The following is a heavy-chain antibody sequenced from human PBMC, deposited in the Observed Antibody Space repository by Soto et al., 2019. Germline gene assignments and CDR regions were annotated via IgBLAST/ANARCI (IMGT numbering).Heavy chain of an antibody. CDR1: GFTFSSYA. Sequence: PGGSLRLSCAASGFTFSSYAMSWVRQAPGKGLEWVSSITGSGSSTFYADSAKGRFSISRDNSKNTLYLQMNSLRAEDTAVYYCAKDWDGGWFDPWGQGTLVTVSS. V-gene: IGHV3-23*01. CDR3: AKDWDGGWFDP. CDR2: ITGSGSST. J-gene: IGHJ5*02. D-gene: IGHD1-26*01.